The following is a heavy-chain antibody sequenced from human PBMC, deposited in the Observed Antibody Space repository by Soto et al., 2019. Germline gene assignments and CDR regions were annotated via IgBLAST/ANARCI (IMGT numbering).Heavy chain of an antibody. CDR1: GDSVSSNDAT. CDR2: TYYRSKWYI. CDR3: VRLVGYSWLDS. J-gene: IGHJ5*01. Sequence: QVQLQQSGPGLVKTSQTLSLTCAISGDSVSSNDATWDWIRQSPSRGLEWLGRTYYRSKWYIDYADSLTSRITINPDPSNIQRSLQLISLSSDDTAVCYCVRLVGYSWLDSWGPGTLVTVSS. V-gene: IGHV6-1*01. D-gene: IGHD2-2*01.